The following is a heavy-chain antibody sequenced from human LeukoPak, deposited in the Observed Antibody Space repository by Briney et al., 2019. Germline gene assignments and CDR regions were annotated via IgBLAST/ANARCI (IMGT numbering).Heavy chain of an antibody. CDR2: INWNGGST. Sequence: GGCLRLSCSASGFTFDDHGMSSVPQVPGKGLEWVSGINWNGGSTGYADSVKGRFTISRDNAKNSLYLQMNSLRAEDTALYYCTAGDRNGWYFDYWGQRTLVTVSS. V-gene: IGHV3-20*04. D-gene: IGHD6-19*01. J-gene: IGHJ4*02. CDR3: TAGDRNGWYFDY. CDR1: GFTFDDHG.